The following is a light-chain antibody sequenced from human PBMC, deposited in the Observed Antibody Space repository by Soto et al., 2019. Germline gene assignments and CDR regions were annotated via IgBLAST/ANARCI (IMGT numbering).Light chain of an antibody. J-gene: IGKJ4*01. CDR3: QQFNTYPT. V-gene: IGKV1-13*02. CDR2: HAS. CDR1: QGISSA. Sequence: AIQLTQSPSSLSACVGDRVTISCRSSQGISSALAWYQQKPGKAPKLLISHASSLESGVPSRFSGSGSGTDFTLTISSLQPEDFAPYHCQQFNTYPTFGGGTKVDIK.